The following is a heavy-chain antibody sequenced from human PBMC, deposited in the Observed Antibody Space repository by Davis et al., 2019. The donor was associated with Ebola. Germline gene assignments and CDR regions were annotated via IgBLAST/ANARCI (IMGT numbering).Heavy chain of an antibody. CDR3: AWAGITIFGVVIVNDMDV. V-gene: IGHV1-69*13. J-gene: IGHJ6*02. CDR1: GGTFSSYA. Sequence: SVKVSCKASGGTFSSYAISWVRQAPGQGLEWMGGIILIFGTANYAQKFQGRVTITADESTSTVYMELSSLRSEDTAVYYCAWAGITIFGVVIVNDMDVWGQGTTVTVSS. CDR2: IILIFGTA. D-gene: IGHD3-3*01.